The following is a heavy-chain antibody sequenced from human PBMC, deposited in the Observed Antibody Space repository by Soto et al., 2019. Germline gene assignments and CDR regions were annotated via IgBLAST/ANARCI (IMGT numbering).Heavy chain of an antibody. J-gene: IGHJ3*02. CDR1: GGSFSGYY. CDR2: INHSGST. D-gene: IGHD2-15*01. Sequence: QVQLQQWGAGLLKPSETLSLTCAVYGGSFSGYYWSWIRQPPGKGLEWIGEINHSGSTNYNPSLKSRVPISVDTSTNQFSLKLSSVTAADSAVYYCARGTSYCSGGSCFVLTAPGAFDIWGQGTMVTVSS. CDR3: ARGTSYCSGGSCFVLTAPGAFDI. V-gene: IGHV4-34*01.